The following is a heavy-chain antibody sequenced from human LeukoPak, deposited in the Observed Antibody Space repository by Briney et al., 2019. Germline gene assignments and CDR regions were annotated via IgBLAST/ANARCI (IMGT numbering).Heavy chain of an antibody. J-gene: IGHJ4*02. V-gene: IGHV4-34*01. D-gene: IGHD3-10*01. CDR2: INHSGST. CDR3: AESSGNYLYFDY. CDR1: GGSFSGYY. Sequence: SETLSLTCAVYGGSFSGYYWSWIRQPPGKGLEWIGEINHSGSTNYNPSLKSRVTISVDTSKNQFSLKLSSVTAADTAVYYCAESSGNYLYFDYWGQGTLVTVSS.